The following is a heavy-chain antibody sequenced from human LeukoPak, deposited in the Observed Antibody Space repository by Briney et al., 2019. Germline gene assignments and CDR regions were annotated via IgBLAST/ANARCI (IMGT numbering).Heavy chain of an antibody. Sequence: SETLSLTCTVSGDSIIRYYWSWIGQSPGKGLEWIGYYGGRTTYNPSLKSRVTMSVDTSKNQFSLKLTSVTAADTAVYYCARYDHAASYYYYYMVVWGKGTTVTVPS. J-gene: IGHJ6*03. V-gene: IGHV4-59*01. CDR1: GDSIIRYY. D-gene: IGHD1-14*01. CDR3: ARYDHAASYYYYYMVV. CDR2: YYGGRT.